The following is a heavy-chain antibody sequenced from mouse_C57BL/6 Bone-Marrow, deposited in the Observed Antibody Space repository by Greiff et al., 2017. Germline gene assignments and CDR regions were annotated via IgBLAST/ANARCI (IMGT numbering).Heavy chain of an antibody. CDR2: IYPGSGNT. J-gene: IGHJ3*01. V-gene: IGHV1-76*01. D-gene: IGHD1-1*01. CDR3: AREHYGSRGFAY. CDR1: GYTFTDYY. Sequence: VQLQQSGAELVRPGASVKLSCKASGYTFTDYYINWVKQRPGQGLEWIARIYPGSGNTYYNEKFKGKATLTAEKSSSTAYMQLSSLTSEDSAVYFCAREHYGSRGFAYWGQGTLVTVSA.